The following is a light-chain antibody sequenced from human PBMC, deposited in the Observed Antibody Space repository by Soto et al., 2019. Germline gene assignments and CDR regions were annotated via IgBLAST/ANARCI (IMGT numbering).Light chain of an antibody. CDR3: QQYHIYSWT. CDR1: QSIGTW. CDR2: RAS. Sequence: DIPMTQSPSTLSASVGDRVTITCRASQSIGTWLAWYQQKPEKAPKLLIYRASNLESGVPSRFSGSGSGTEFSLTISSLQPDDFATYYCQQYHIYSWTFGQGTKVEIK. V-gene: IGKV1-5*03. J-gene: IGKJ1*01.